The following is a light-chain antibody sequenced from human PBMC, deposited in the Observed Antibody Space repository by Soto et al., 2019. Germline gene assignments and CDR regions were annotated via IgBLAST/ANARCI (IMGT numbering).Light chain of an antibody. CDR2: LNRDGSH. J-gene: IGLJ2*01. CDR3: QNWGTGIVI. CDR1: SGHSNYA. V-gene: IGLV4-69*01. Sequence: QSVLTQSPSASASLGASVKLTCTLSSGHSNYAIAWHQQQPEKGPRYLMKLNRDGSHSKGDGIPNRFSGSSSGAERYLTISSLQSEDEADYNCQNWGTGIVIFGGGTQLTVL.